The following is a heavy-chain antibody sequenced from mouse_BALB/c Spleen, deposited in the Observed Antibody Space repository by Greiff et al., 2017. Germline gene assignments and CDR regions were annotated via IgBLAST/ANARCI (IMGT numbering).Heavy chain of an antibody. CDR2: INPSTGYT. CDR1: GYTFTTYC. D-gene: IGHD1-1*01. J-gene: IGHJ4*01. CDR3: ASQIYYCSSIYAMDY. V-gene: IGHV1-7*01. Sequence: VQLQQSGAELVKPGASVKMSCKASGYTFTTYCMHWVKQRPGQGLEWIGYINPSTGYTEYNQKFKDKATLTADKSSSTAYMQLSSLTSEDSAVYYCASQIYYCSSIYAMDYWGQGTSVTVSS.